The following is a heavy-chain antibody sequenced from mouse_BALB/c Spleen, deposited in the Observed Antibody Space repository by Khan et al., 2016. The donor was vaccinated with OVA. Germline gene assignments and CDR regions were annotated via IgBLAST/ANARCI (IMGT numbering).Heavy chain of an antibody. J-gene: IGHJ4*01. CDR3: ASDAERY. CDR1: GYTFTEYT. CDR2: INPKNGIT. Sequence: VQLQQSGPELVKPGASVKISCKTSGYTFTEYTLHWVKQSHGKSLEWIGVINPKNGITSYNQKFKGKATLTVDKSSSTAYMVFRSLTSDDSAVNYYASDAERYWGQGTTVTVSS. V-gene: IGHV1-18*01.